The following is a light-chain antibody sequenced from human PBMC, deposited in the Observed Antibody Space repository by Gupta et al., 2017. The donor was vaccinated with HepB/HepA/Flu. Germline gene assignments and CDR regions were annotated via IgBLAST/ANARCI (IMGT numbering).Light chain of an antibody. CDR3: QHYGSSPPVT. CDR1: QSINSDY. J-gene: IGKJ4*01. V-gene: IGKV3-20*01. Sequence: IVSTQSPGTLSLSPGERATLSCRASQSINSDYLAWYQHKPGQAPRLLIYGASYRATGIPDRFSGSGSGTDFTLTISRLEPEDFAVYYCQHYGSSPPVTFGGGTKVEIK. CDR2: GAS.